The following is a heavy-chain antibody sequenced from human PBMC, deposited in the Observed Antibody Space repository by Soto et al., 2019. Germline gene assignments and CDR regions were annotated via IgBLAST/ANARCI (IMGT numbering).Heavy chain of an antibody. CDR3: ARVGARYCSSTSCYNFDY. CDR1: W. V-gene: IGHV4-4*02. Sequence: WWSWVRQPPGKGLEWIGEIYHSGSTNYNPSLKSRVTISVDKSKNQFSLKLSSVTAADTAVYYCARVGARYCSSTSCYNFDYWGQGTLVTVSS. D-gene: IGHD2-2*02. CDR2: IYHSGST. J-gene: IGHJ4*02.